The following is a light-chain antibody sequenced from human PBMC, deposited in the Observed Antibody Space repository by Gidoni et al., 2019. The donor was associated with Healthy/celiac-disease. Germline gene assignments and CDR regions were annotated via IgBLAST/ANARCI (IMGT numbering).Light chain of an antibody. J-gene: IGLJ1*01. CDR3: QAWDSTRGYV. CDR1: KLGDKY. Sequence: SYELTQPPSLSVSPGQTASITCSGDKLGDKYACWYQQKPGQSPVLVIYQDSKRPSGIPERFSGSNSGNTATLTISGTQAMDEADYYCQAWDSTRGYVFGTGTKVTVL. V-gene: IGLV3-1*01. CDR2: QDS.